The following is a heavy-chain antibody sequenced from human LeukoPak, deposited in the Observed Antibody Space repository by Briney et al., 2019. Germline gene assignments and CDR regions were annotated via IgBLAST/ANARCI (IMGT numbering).Heavy chain of an antibody. Sequence: GGSLRLSCAASGFTFSSYAMSWVRQAPGKGLEWVSAISGSGGSTYYADSVKGRFTISRDNSKNTLYLQMNSLRAEDTAVYYCAKDWPLAVAGRIGYFQHWGQGTLVTVSS. CDR3: AKDWPLAVAGRIGYFQH. J-gene: IGHJ1*01. V-gene: IGHV3-23*01. CDR1: GFTFSSYA. CDR2: ISGSGGST. D-gene: IGHD6-19*01.